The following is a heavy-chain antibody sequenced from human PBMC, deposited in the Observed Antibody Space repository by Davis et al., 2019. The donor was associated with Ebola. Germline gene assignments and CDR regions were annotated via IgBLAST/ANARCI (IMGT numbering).Heavy chain of an antibody. Sequence: ASVKVSCKASGYTFTSYYMHWVRQAPGQGLEWMGIINPSGGSTSYAQKFQGRVTMTRDTSTSTVYMELSSLRSEDTAVYYCAREGYYDFWSGYYPNWFDPWGQGTLVTVSS. J-gene: IGHJ5*02. V-gene: IGHV1-46*01. CDR2: INPSGGST. D-gene: IGHD3-3*01. CDR3: AREGYYDFWSGYYPNWFDP. CDR1: GYTFTSYY.